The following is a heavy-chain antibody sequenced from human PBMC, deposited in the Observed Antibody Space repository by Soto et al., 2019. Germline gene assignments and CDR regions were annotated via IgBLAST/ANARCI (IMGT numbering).Heavy chain of an antibody. Sequence: SQTLSLTCAISGDSVSSNSAAWNWIRQSPSRGLEWLGRTYYRSKWYNDYAVSVKSRITINPDTSKNQFSLQLNSVTPEDTAVYYCARGGNRGGSSWYVSPEDNWFDPWGQGTLVTVSS. J-gene: IGHJ5*02. CDR3: ARGGNRGGSSWYVSPEDNWFDP. D-gene: IGHD6-13*01. CDR1: GDSVSSNSAA. CDR2: TYYRSKWYN. V-gene: IGHV6-1*01.